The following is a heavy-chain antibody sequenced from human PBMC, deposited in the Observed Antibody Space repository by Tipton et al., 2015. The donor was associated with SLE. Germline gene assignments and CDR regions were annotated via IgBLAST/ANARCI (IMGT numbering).Heavy chain of an antibody. CDR2: IGGSGGST. D-gene: IGHD6-13*01. Sequence: SLRLSCAASGFTFSSYAMSWVRQAPGKGLEWVSAIGGSGGSTYYADSVKGRFTISRDNSKNTLYLQMNSLRAEDTAVYYCAKDSLAAAGIDYWGQGTLVTVSS. J-gene: IGHJ4*02. V-gene: IGHV3-23*01. CDR3: AKDSLAAAGIDY. CDR1: GFTFSSYA.